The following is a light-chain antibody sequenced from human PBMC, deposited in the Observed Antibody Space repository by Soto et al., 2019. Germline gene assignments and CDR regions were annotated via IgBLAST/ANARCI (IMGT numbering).Light chain of an antibody. CDR3: QSYNLLWP. V-gene: IGKV1-5*01. CDR1: QTISTW. J-gene: IGKJ1*01. Sequence: EIKMSESRCAVSECIGDRVTNTCRASQTISTWLAWHQQKPGKAPKLLIYDASSLESGVPSRFSGSGSGTEFTLTICNLEPDDFANYYCQSYNLLWPFGQGTKVDI. CDR2: DAS.